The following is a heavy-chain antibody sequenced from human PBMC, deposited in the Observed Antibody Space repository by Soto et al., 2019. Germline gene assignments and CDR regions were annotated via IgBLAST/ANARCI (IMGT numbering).Heavy chain of an antibody. D-gene: IGHD1-7*01. CDR1: GFTFSSYA. Sequence: QVQVVESGGGVVQPGRSLRLSCAASGFTFSSYALHWVRQAPGKGLEWVAVISNDAANKFYADSVKGRFTISRDNSKNTVDLQMNSLRAEDTAVYYCARNTNHWNYVSVGYWGQGTLVTVSS. J-gene: IGHJ4*02. CDR3: ARNTNHWNYVSVGY. V-gene: IGHV3-30-3*01. CDR2: ISNDAANK.